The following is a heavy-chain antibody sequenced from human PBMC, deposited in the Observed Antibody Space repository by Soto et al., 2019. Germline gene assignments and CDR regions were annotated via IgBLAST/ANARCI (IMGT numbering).Heavy chain of an antibody. CDR2: VIRQFGTT. CDR1: GGTFSNYA. D-gene: IGHD3-9*01. V-gene: IGHV1-69*01. CDR3: ASKGPTDVDWLFHFEF. J-gene: IGHJ4*02. Sequence: QVQLVQSGAEVRKPGSSVKVSCKASGGTFSNYALSWVRQAPGQGLEWMGGVIRQFGTTNYAQKFKGRVSITADESTNTAYMELRSLTSEDTAVYYCASKGPTDVDWLFHFEFWGQGTPVTVSS.